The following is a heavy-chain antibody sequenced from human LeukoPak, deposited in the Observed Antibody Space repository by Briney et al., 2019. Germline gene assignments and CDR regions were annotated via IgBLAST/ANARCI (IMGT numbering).Heavy chain of an antibody. J-gene: IGHJ4*02. Sequence: GESLKISCKASGYSLTNYWIGWVRQVPGKGLEWMGIIFPGDSDTKYSPSFEGQVTISADKSISTAYLQWSTLKASDTAIYYCARLMLEVRGVLDYWGQGTLVTVSS. CDR3: ARLMLEVRGVLDY. CDR1: GYSLTNYW. V-gene: IGHV5-51*01. D-gene: IGHD3-10*01. CDR2: IFPGDSDT.